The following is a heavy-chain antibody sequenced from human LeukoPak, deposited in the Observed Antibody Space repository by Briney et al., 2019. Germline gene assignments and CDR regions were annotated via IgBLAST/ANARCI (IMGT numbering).Heavy chain of an antibody. Sequence: PGGSLRLSWSASGFTFSTYAMSWVRQAPGKGLELVSSIIGSDDNAYYADSVKGRFTISRDNSKNTLYLQMNSLRAEDTAVYYCAKGAGTTFRFRTYSYFYHMDVWGKGTTVTVSS. D-gene: IGHD1-7*01. CDR1: GFTFSTYA. V-gene: IGHV3-23*01. CDR2: IIGSDDNA. CDR3: AKGAGTTFRFRTYSYFYHMDV. J-gene: IGHJ6*03.